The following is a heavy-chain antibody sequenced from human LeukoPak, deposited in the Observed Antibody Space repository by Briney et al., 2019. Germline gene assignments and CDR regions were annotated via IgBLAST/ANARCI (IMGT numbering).Heavy chain of an antibody. D-gene: IGHD3-10*01. J-gene: IGHJ4*02. CDR3: AREGSMVRGVGIFGFDY. V-gene: IGHV1-3*03. CDR1: GYTFISYA. CDR2: MNAGNGNT. Sequence: GASVKVSCKSSGYTFISYAMHWVRQAPGQRLEWMGWMNAGNGNTKYSQKFQGRVTITRDTSASTAYMELSSLTSEDMAVYYCAREGSMVRGVGIFGFDYWGQGTLVTVSS.